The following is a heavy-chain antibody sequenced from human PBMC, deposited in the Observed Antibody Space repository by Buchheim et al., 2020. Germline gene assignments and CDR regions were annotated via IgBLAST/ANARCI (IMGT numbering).Heavy chain of an antibody. CDR1: GFTFSSYG. J-gene: IGHJ2*01. V-gene: IGHV3-33*08. D-gene: IGHD3-22*01. Sequence: QVQLVESGGGVVQPGRSLRLSCAASGFTFSSYGMHWVRQAPGKGLEWVAVIWYDGSNKYYADSVKGRFTISRDNSKNTLYLQMNSLRADDTAVYYCARDPFYYDSSGYYRVLSRPGWYFDLWGRGTL. CDR3: ARDPFYYDSSGYYRVLSRPGWYFDL. CDR2: IWYDGSNK.